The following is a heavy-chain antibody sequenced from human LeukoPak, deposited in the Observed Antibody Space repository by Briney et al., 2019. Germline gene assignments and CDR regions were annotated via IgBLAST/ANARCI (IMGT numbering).Heavy chain of an antibody. D-gene: IGHD6-13*01. CDR2: ISSSGSTI. CDR3: ARVGTAAARPLDAFDI. CDR1: GFTFSSYE. J-gene: IGHJ3*02. Sequence: GGSERLSCAASGFTFSSYEMNWVRQAPGKGLEWVSYISSSGSTIYYADSVKGRFTISRDNAKNSLYLQVNSLRAEDTAVYYCARVGTAAARPLDAFDIWGQETMVSV. V-gene: IGHV3-48*03.